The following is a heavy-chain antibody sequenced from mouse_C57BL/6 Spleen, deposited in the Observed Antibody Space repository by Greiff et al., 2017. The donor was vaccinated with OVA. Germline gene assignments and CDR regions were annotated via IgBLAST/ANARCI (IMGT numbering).Heavy chain of an antibody. CDR3: APYWEGFDY. CDR2: IYPGEGDT. CDR1: GYAFSSSW. Sequence: VQLQESGPELVKPGASVKISCKASGYAFSSSWMNWVKQRPGKGLEWIGRIYPGEGDTNYNGKFKGKATLTADKSSSTAYMQLSSLTSEDSAVYFCAPYWEGFDYWGQGTTLTVSS. D-gene: IGHD4-1*01. V-gene: IGHV1-82*01. J-gene: IGHJ2*01.